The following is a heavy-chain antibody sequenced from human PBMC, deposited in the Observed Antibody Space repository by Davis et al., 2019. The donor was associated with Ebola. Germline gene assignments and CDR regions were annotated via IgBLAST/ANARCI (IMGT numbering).Heavy chain of an antibody. V-gene: IGHV3-23*01. CDR3: AKDRDYTPMAIYYYYGMDV. Sequence: GGSLRPSCAPSGFTSSSYAISWVSQAQGKGLEWVSAIRASGGSTYYADSVKGRFTISRDNSKNTPYLQMNSLRAEDTAVYYGAKDRDYTPMAIYYYYGMDVWGQGTTVTVSS. CDR2: IRASGGST. CDR1: GFTSSSYA. D-gene: IGHD5-18*01. J-gene: IGHJ6*02.